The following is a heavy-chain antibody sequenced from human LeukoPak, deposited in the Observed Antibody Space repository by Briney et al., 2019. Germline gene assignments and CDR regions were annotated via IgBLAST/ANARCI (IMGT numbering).Heavy chain of an antibody. D-gene: IGHD6-13*01. CDR3: ASTAAAGTKAVDY. J-gene: IGHJ4*02. CDR1: GGSISSYY. V-gene: IGHV4-4*09. CDR2: IYTSGSA. Sequence: PSETLSLTCTVSGGSISSYYWSWIRQPPGKGLEWIGYIYTSGSANYNPSLKSRVTISVDTSKNQFSLKLSSVTAADTAVYYCASTAAAGTKAVDYWGQGTLVTVSS.